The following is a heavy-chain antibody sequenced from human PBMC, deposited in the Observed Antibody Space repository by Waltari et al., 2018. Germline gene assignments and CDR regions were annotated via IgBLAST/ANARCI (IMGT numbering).Heavy chain of an antibody. J-gene: IGHJ6*02. V-gene: IGHV4-39*01. CDR1: GGSISSSSYY. D-gene: IGHD3-3*01. CDR2: IYYIGST. Sequence: QLQLQESGPGLVKPSETLSLTCTVSGGSISSSSYYWGWIRQPPGKGLEWIGSIYYIGSTYYNPSLKSRVTISVDTSKNQFSLKLSSVTAADTAVYYCARSFLEWTRYYYYGMDVWGQGTTVTVSS. CDR3: ARSFLEWTRYYYYGMDV.